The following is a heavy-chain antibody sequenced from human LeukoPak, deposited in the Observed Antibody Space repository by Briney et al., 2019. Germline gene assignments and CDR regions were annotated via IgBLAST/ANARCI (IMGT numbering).Heavy chain of an antibody. CDR3: AVQTMVANTQGDAFDI. V-gene: IGHV1-2*06. CDR2: INCNSAGT. J-gene: IGHJ3*02. CDR1: GYTFTAYY. Sequence: ASVKVSCKASGYTFTAYYIHWVRQPPGQGLEWVGRINCNSAGTNYAQKFRGRVTMTRDTSISTVYMELSSLRSDDTAVYYCAVQTMVANTQGDAFDIWGQGTTVIVSS. D-gene: IGHD2-15*01.